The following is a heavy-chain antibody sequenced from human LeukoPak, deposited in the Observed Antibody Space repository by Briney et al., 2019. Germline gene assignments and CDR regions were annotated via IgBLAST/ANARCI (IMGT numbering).Heavy chain of an antibody. CDR3: AKDSSSWRAEYFQH. D-gene: IGHD6-13*01. Sequence: RAGGSLRLSCAASGFTFSSYAMSWVRQAPGKGLEWVSAISGSGGSTYYADSVKGRFTISRDNSKNTLYLQMNSLRAEDTAVYYCAKDSSSWRAEYFQHWGQGTLVTVSS. CDR1: GFTFSSYA. CDR2: ISGSGGST. J-gene: IGHJ1*01. V-gene: IGHV3-23*01.